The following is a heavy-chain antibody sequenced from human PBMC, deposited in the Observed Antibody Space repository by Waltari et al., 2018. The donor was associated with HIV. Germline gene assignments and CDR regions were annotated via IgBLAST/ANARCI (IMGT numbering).Heavy chain of an antibody. CDR3: TREGVETTAPADY. CDR2: INGDGSGT. CDR1: GFTFSSHW. V-gene: IGHV3-74*01. Sequence: EVQLVESGGGLVQAGGSLRLSCAASGFTFSSHWMHWVRQAPGKGLVWVARINGDGSGTSHADSVRGRFSISRENAENSLHLHMNSVRPEDTGLYYCTREGVETTAPADYWGQGTLVTVSS. J-gene: IGHJ4*02. D-gene: IGHD4-17*01.